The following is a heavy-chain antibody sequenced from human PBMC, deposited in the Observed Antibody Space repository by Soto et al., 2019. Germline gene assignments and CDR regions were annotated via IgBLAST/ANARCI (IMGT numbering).Heavy chain of an antibody. CDR3: ARDRYGSGSNYITFDY. D-gene: IGHD3-10*01. Sequence: SETLSLTCTVSGGSISSGGYYWSWIRQHPGKGLEWIGYIYYSGSTYYNPSLKSRVTISVDTSKNQFSLKLSSVTAADTAVYYCARDRYGSGSNYITFDYWGQGTLVTVSS. CDR2: IYYSGST. V-gene: IGHV4-31*03. CDR1: GGSISSGGYY. J-gene: IGHJ4*02.